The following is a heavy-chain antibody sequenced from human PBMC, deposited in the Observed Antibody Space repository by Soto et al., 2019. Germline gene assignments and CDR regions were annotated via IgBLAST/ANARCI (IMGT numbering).Heavy chain of an antibody. D-gene: IGHD5-12*01. CDR3: ASRRDGYTTYWYFDL. Sequence: QLQLQESGSGLVKPSQTLSLTCAVSGGSISSGGYSWSWIRQSPGKGLEWIGYIYHSGSTYYNPSLKSRVTISVDRSKNQFSLKLSSVTAADTAVYYCASRRDGYTTYWYFDLWGRGTLVTVSS. V-gene: IGHV4-30-2*06. CDR2: IYHSGST. CDR1: GGSISSGGYS. J-gene: IGHJ2*01.